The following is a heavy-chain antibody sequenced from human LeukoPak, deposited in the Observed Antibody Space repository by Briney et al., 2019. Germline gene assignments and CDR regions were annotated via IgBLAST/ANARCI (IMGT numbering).Heavy chain of an antibody. J-gene: IGHJ4*02. CDR2: IYYTGST. CDR1: GGSISSYY. CDR3: ASGYYGSGSYFGY. V-gene: IGHV4-59*01. D-gene: IGHD3-10*01. Sequence: SETLSLTCTVSGGSISSYYWSWIRQPPGKGLEWIGYIYYTGSTNYNPSLKSRVTISVDTSKNQFSLKLSSVTAADTAVYYCASGYYGSGSYFGYWGQGTLVTVSS.